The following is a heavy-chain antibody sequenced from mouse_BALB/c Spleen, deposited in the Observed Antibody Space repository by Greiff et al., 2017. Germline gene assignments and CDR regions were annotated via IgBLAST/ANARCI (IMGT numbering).Heavy chain of an antibody. J-gene: IGHJ2*01. Sequence: VQLQQSGAERVKPGASVKLSCTASGFNIKDTYMHWVKQRPEQGLEWIGRIDPANGNTKYDPKFQGKATITADTSSNTAYLQLSSLTSEDTAVYYCARSGDGYYLYFDYWGQGTTLTVSS. CDR3: ARSGDGYYLYFDY. CDR2: IDPANGNT. V-gene: IGHV14-3*02. CDR1: GFNIKDTY. D-gene: IGHD2-3*01.